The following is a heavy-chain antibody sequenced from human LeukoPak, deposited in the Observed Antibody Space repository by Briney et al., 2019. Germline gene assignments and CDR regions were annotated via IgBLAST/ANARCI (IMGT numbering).Heavy chain of an antibody. CDR1: GFTFSSYA. J-gene: IGHJ4*02. D-gene: IGHD3-3*01. CDR2: MTYDGSDK. Sequence: GGSLRLSCAASGFTFSSYAMRWVRQAPGKGLECVAGMTYDGSDKYYIDSVKGRFTISRDNSKNTLVLQMNSLRAEDTAMYYCARGFGDSWGQGTLVTVSS. V-gene: IGHV3-30*10. CDR3: ARGFGDS.